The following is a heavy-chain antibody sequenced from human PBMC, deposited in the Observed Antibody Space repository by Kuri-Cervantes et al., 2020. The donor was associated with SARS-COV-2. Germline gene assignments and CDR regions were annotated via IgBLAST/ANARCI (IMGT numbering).Heavy chain of an antibody. J-gene: IGHJ6*02. D-gene: IGHD3-9*01. V-gene: IGHV3-74*01. Sequence: SSAASGFTSSSYWMHWGREAPGRGLVWVSRINSDGSSTSYADSVKGRFTISRDNAKNTLYLQMNSLRAEDTAVYYCARGPYYDILTGYYTRRHYYGMDVWGQGTTVTVSS. CDR3: ARGPYYDILTGYYTRRHYYGMDV. CDR2: INSDGSST. CDR1: GFTSSSYW.